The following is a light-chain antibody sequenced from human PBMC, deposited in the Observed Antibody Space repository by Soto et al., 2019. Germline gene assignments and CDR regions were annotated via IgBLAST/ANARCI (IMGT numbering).Light chain of an antibody. V-gene: IGLV1-40*01. Sequence: QAVVTQPPSVSGAPGQRVTISCTGSSSNIGAGYDVHWYQQLPGTAPKLLIYGNSNRPSGVPDRFSGSKSGTSASLAITGLQAEDEADYYCQSYDISLSGWVFGGGTKLTLL. CDR2: GNS. J-gene: IGLJ3*02. CDR1: SSNIGAGYD. CDR3: QSYDISLSGWV.